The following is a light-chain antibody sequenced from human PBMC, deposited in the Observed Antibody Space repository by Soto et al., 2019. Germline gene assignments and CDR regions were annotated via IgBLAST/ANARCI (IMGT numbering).Light chain of an antibody. CDR2: GAS. Sequence: EIVMTQSPATLSVSPGERATLSCRASQSVSSNLAWYQQKPGQAPRLLICGASTRATGIPARFSGSGSGTEFTLTISSLQSEDFAVYSCQQYNNWPRTFGQGTKV. CDR1: QSVSSN. CDR3: QQYNNWPRT. V-gene: IGKV3-15*01. J-gene: IGKJ1*01.